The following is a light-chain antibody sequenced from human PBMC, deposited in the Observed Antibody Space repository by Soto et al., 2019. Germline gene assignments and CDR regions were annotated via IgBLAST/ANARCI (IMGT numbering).Light chain of an antibody. J-gene: IGKJ4*01. CDR3: QQYNNWPPLT. CDR1: QSVSSN. Sequence: EIVITQSPATLSVSPGERATLSCRASQSVSSNLAWYQQKPGQAPSLLIYGASTRATGIPARFSGSGSGTEFTLTISSLQSEDFAVYDCQQYNNWPPLTFGGGTKVDIK. CDR2: GAS. V-gene: IGKV3-15*01.